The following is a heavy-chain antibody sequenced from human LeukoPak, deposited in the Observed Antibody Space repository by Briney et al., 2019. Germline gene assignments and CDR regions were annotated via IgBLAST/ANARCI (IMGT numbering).Heavy chain of an antibody. CDR1: GYSISSGYY. CDR2: IYHSGST. CDR3: AREVTVTHAEDWFDP. D-gene: IGHD4-17*01. Sequence: KASETLSLTCTVSGYSISSGYYWGWIRQPPGKGLEWIGSIYHSGSTYYNPSLKSRVTISVDTSKNQFSLKLSSVTAADTAVYYCAREVTVTHAEDWFDPWGQGTLVTVSS. V-gene: IGHV4-38-2*02. J-gene: IGHJ5*02.